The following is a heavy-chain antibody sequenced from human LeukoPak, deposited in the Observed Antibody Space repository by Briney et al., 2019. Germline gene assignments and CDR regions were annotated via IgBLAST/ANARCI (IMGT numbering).Heavy chain of an antibody. CDR2: IHYTGIT. Sequence: SETLSLTCIVSGGSMNNYYWSWIRQPPGKGLEWIAYIHYTGITNYNPFLKSRVTISLDTSKNQFSLKLNSVTAADTAFYYCARILEGSGAAFDIWGQGIMVTVSS. CDR3: ARILEGSGAAFDI. J-gene: IGHJ3*02. V-gene: IGHV4-59*01. CDR1: GGSMNNYY. D-gene: IGHD1-26*01.